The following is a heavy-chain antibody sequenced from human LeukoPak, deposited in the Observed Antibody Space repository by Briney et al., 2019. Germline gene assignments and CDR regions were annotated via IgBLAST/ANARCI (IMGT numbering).Heavy chain of an antibody. CDR3: ARSDNSDALDAFDI. CDR2: IYHSGST. CDR1: GYSISSGYY. D-gene: IGHD6-19*01. J-gene: IGHJ3*02. Sequence: PSETLSLTCTVSGYSISSGYYWGWIRQPPGKGLEWIGSIYHSGSTYDSPSLKSRATISVDMSKNQFSLILNSVTAADTAVYYCARSDNSDALDAFDIWGPGTLVTVSS. V-gene: IGHV4-38-2*02.